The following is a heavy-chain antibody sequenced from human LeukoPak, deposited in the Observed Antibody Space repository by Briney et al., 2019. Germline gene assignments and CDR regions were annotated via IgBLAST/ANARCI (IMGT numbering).Heavy chain of an antibody. CDR3: ARVRYDSGWYDY. Sequence: GGSLRLSCAGSGFTFSAYAVAWVRQVSGKGLECVSLITTGGSSIFYADSVKGRFTISRNNAKNSLFLQMNSLRAEDAAVYYCARVRYDSGWYDYWGQGALVTVSS. J-gene: IGHJ4*02. V-gene: IGHV3-48*04. CDR2: ITTGGSSI. D-gene: IGHD6-19*01. CDR1: GFTFSAYA.